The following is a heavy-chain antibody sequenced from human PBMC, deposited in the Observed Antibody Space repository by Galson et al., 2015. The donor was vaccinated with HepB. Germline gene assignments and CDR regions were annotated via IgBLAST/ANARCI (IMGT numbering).Heavy chain of an antibody. J-gene: IGHJ5*01. CDR2: ITTSSSYI. Sequence: SLRLSCAASGFTFSAYDMYWVRQAPGKGLEWVSSITTSSSYIYYAGSMRGRFTISRDNAKNSLFLQMDSLRAEDTAVYYCAKAGCSGAGCYLRYSWIDSWGQGTLVTVSS. CDR3: AKAGCSGAGCYLRYSWIDS. V-gene: IGHV3-21*06. CDR1: GFTFSAYD. D-gene: IGHD2-2*01.